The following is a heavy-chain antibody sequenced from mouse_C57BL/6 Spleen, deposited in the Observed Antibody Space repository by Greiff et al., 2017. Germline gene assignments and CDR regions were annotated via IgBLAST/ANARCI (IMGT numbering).Heavy chain of an antibody. CDR3: TRDRDYDPWYVDV. J-gene: IGHJ1*03. V-gene: IGHV5-9-1*02. CDR2: ISSGGDYI. Sequence: EVMLVESGEGLVKPGGSLKLSCAASGFTFSSYAMSWVRQTPEKRLEWVAYISSGGDYIYYADTVKGRFTISRDNARNTLDLQMSSLKSEDTAMYYCTRDRDYDPWYVDVWGTGTTVTVSS. CDR1: GFTFSSYA. D-gene: IGHD2-4*01.